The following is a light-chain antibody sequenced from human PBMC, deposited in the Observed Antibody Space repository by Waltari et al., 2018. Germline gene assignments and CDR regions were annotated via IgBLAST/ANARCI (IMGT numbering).Light chain of an antibody. Sequence: QSALTQPPSASGSPGQSVTISSTGTSNDVAGYNYFSWYQQYPGKVPKLLIYEVNKRPSGVPDRFSGSKSGNTASLTVSGLQAEDEATYYCTSYAGINNLVFGTGTKVTVL. V-gene: IGLV2-8*01. CDR1: SNDVAGYNY. J-gene: IGLJ1*01. CDR3: TSYAGINNLV. CDR2: EVN.